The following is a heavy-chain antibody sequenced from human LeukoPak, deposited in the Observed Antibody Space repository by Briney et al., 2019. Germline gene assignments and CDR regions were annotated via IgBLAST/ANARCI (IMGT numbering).Heavy chain of an antibody. Sequence: GGSLRLSCAASGFTFSSNWMHWVRQAPGKGLVWVSRINEDGSTTNYADPVKGRSTIFRDNAKNTLYLQMNSLRAEDTAVYYCVRDLGGRSGHWGQGTLVTVSS. CDR2: INEDGSTT. J-gene: IGHJ4*02. V-gene: IGHV3-74*01. D-gene: IGHD1-26*01. CDR3: VRDLGGRSGH. CDR1: GFTFSSNW.